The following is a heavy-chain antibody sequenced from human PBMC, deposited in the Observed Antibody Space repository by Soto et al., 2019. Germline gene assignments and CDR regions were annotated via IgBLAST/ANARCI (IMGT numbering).Heavy chain of an antibody. Sequence: GGSLRLSCAASGFTFSSYGMHWVRQAPGKGLEWVSAISGSGGSTYYADSVKGRFTISRDNSKNTLYLQMNSLRAEDTAVYYCAKALTLNLFDYWGQGTLVTVSS. D-gene: IGHD2-8*01. CDR1: GFTFSSYG. V-gene: IGHV3-23*01. CDR3: AKALTLNLFDY. CDR2: ISGSGGST. J-gene: IGHJ4*02.